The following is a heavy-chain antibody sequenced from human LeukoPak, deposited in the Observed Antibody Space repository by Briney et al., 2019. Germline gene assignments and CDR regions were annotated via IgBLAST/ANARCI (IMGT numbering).Heavy chain of an antibody. Sequence: GGPLRLSCAASGFTFSSTSMNWVRQAPGKGLEWVSSISSGSSYIINADSVKGRFTISRDNAKNSLYLQMNSLRAEDTAVYYCVKPLSRFDYWGQGTLVTVST. D-gene: IGHD3-16*02. CDR3: VKPLSRFDY. J-gene: IGHJ4*02. CDR2: ISSGSSYI. V-gene: IGHV3-21*01. CDR1: GFTFSSTS.